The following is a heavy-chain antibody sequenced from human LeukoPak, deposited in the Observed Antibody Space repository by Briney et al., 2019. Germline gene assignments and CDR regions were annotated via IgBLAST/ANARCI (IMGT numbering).Heavy chain of an antibody. CDR2: INPSGGST. CDR1: GYTFTSYY. Sequence: ASVKVSCKASGYTFTSYYMHWVRQAPGQGLEWMGIINPSGGSTSYAQKFQGRVTMTRDTSTSTVYMELSSLRSDDTAVYYCARLSMLDAFDIWGQGTMVTVSS. J-gene: IGHJ3*02. CDR3: ARLSMLDAFDI. V-gene: IGHV1-46*01. D-gene: IGHD2-8*01.